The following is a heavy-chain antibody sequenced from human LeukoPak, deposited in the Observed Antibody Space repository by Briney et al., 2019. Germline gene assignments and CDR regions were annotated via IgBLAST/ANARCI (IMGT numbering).Heavy chain of an antibody. J-gene: IGHJ5*02. V-gene: IGHV4-4*02. CDR2: IYHSGST. D-gene: IGHD6-19*01. CDR3: ARHSKIYSSGWYWFDP. Sequence: SGTLSLTCAVSGGSISSSNWWSWVRQPPGKGLEWIGEIYHSGSTNYNPSLKSRVTISVDTSKNQFSLKLSSVTAADTAVYYCARHSKIYSSGWYWFDPWGQGTLVTVSS. CDR1: GGSISSSNW.